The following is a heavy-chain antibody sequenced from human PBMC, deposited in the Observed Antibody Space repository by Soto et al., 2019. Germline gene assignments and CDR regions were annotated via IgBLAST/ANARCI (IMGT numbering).Heavy chain of an antibody. CDR1: GYSFTTYW. CDR3: ARAPRGNYGYPSYFDY. V-gene: IGHV5-10-1*01. Sequence: PGESLKISCQASGYSFTTYWISWVRQMPGKGLECMGRIDPTDSYTDYGPSFEGHVTMSVDRSINTAYLEWSSLKASDSAMYYCARAPRGNYGYPSYFDYWGQGTLVTVSS. D-gene: IGHD3-10*01. J-gene: IGHJ4*02. CDR2: IDPTDSYT.